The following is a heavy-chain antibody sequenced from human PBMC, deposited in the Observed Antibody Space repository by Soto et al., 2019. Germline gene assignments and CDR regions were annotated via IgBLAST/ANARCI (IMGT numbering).Heavy chain of an antibody. CDR3: TRHPPIARFENGLDV. Sequence: QVQLQESGPGLVKPSETLSLTCSVSGGSISGYYWSWIRQPPGKRLEWIGYIYYNGYTIYSPSLNSRVTISVDTSKNQFSLKLTSVTAADTAMYYCTRHPPIARFENGLDVWGQGTTVTVSS. J-gene: IGHJ6*02. CDR1: GGSISGYY. D-gene: IGHD2-21*01. CDR2: IYYNGYT. V-gene: IGHV4-59*08.